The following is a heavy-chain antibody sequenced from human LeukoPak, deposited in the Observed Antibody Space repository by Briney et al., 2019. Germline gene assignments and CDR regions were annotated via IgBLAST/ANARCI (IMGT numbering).Heavy chain of an antibody. Sequence: ASVKVSCKASGYTFTSYGISWVRQAPGQGLEWMGWISAYNGNTNYAQKLQDRVTMTTDTSTSTAYMELRSLRSDDTAVYYCARYQNYYYAMDVWGQGTTVTFSS. J-gene: IGHJ6*02. CDR2: ISAYNGNT. V-gene: IGHV1-18*01. CDR1: GYTFTSYG. CDR3: ARYQNYYYAMDV.